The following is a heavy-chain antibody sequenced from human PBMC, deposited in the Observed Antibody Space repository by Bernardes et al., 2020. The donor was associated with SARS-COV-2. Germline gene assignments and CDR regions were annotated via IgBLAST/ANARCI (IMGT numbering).Heavy chain of an antibody. V-gene: IGHV3-64D*06. CDR2: ISSNGGST. CDR1: GFTFSSYA. D-gene: IGHD6-13*01. Sequence: GGSLRLSCSASGFTFSSYAMHWVRQAPGKGLEYVSAISSNGGSTYYADSVKGRFTISRDNSKNTLYLQMSSLRAEDTAVYYCVKPDSSSWTVFDYWGQGTLVTVSS. CDR3: VKPDSSSWTVFDY. J-gene: IGHJ4*02.